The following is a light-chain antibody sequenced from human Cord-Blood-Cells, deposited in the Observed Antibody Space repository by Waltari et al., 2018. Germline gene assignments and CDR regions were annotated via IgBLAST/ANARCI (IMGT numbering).Light chain of an antibody. J-gene: IGLJ3*02. CDR1: SSDVGGYNY. CDR2: DFS. CDR3: CSYAGSYTWV. V-gene: IGLV2-11*01. Sequence: QSALTQPRSVSGSPGQSVTIPCPGTSSDVGGYNYASWYQQHPGKAPKLMIYDFSTRPSGVPDRLSGSKSGNTASLTISVLQAEDEADYYCCSYAGSYTWVFGGGTKLTVL.